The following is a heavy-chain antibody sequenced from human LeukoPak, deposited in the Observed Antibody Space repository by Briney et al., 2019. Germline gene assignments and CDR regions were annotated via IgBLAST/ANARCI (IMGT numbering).Heavy chain of an antibody. J-gene: IGHJ4*02. CDR1: GGSFSGYY. D-gene: IGHD6-13*01. V-gene: IGHV4-34*01. Sequence: SETLSLTCAVYGGSFSGYYWSWIRQPPGKGLEWIGEINHSGSTNYNPSLKSRVTISVDTSKNQFSLKLSSVTAADTAVYYCASVDGCSSSQSLGYWGQGTLVTVSS. CDR3: ASVDGCSSSQSLGY. CDR2: INHSGST.